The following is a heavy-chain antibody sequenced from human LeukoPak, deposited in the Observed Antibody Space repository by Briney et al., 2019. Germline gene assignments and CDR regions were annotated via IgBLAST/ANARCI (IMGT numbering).Heavy chain of an antibody. CDR2: IYYSGSP. CDR3: AGAPLGQQLGGAFDI. J-gene: IGHJ3*02. CDR1: GGSISSYY. D-gene: IGHD6-13*01. V-gene: IGHV4-59*08. Sequence: ASETLSLTCTVSGGSISSYYWSWILQPPGKGLVGSGYIYYSGSPNYNPSLKSRVTISVDTSKNQFSLKLSSVTAADTAVYYCAGAPLGQQLGGAFDIWGQGTMVTVSS.